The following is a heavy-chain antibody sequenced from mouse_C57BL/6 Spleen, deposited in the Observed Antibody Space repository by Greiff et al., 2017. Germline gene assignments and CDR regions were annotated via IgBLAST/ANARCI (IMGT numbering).Heavy chain of an antibody. CDR2: IDPSDSYT. CDR1: GYTFTSYW. J-gene: IGHJ4*01. V-gene: IGHV1-59*01. CDR3: ARGGVYAMDY. Sequence: VQLPQPGAELVRPGTSVKLSCKASGYTFTSYWLHWVKQRPGQGLEWIGVIDPSDSYTNYNQKFKGKATLTVDTSSSTAYMQLSSLTSEDSAVYYCARGGVYAMDYWGQGTSVTVAS.